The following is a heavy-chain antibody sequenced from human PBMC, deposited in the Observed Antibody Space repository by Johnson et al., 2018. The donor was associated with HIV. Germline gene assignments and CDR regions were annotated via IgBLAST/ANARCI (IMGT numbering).Heavy chain of an antibody. CDR3: ARDSGYEDHDGFDI. D-gene: IGHD5-12*01. V-gene: IGHV3-30*03. Sequence: VQLVESGGGVVQPGRSLRLSCAASGFTFSSYGMHWVRQAPGKGLEWVAVISYDGSKKYYADSVKGRFTISRDNSNNTLYLKMNSLRAEDTAVYYCARDSGYEDHDGFDIWGQGTMVTVSS. CDR1: GFTFSSYG. J-gene: IGHJ3*02. CDR2: ISYDGSKK.